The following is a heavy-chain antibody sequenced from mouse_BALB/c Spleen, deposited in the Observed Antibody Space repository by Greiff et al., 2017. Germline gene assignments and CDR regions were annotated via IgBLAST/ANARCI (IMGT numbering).Heavy chain of an antibody. J-gene: IGHJ4*01. V-gene: IGHV5-9-4*01. CDR2: ISSGGSYT. Sequence: DVKLVESGGGLVKPGGSLKLSCAASGFTFSSYAMSWVRQSPEKRLEWVAEISSGGSYTYYPDTVTGRFTISRDNAKNTLYLEMSSLRSEDTAMYYCARYDYDVGDYAMDYWGQGTSVTVSS. CDR3: ARYDYDVGDYAMDY. CDR1: GFTFSSYA. D-gene: IGHD2-4*01.